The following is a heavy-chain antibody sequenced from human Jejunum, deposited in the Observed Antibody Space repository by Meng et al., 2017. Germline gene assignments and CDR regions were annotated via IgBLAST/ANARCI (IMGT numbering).Heavy chain of an antibody. CDR3: ARDSTNTLGSQTYYFDY. D-gene: IGHD2-2*02. V-gene: IGHV4-4*02. CDR2: IYRSGST. Sequence: QGRPPESGPRLVKPSGTLTLTCAVPGASISSGTCGRWVRQPPGKGLEWIGEIYRSGSTYYNPSLKSRVTISVDKSNNQFSLKLSSVTAADTAVYYCARDSTNTLGSQTYYFDYWGQGTLVTVSS. J-gene: IGHJ4*02. CDR1: GASISSGTC.